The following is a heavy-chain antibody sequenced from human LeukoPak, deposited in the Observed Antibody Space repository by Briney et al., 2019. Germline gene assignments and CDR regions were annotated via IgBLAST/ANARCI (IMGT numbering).Heavy chain of an antibody. CDR3: TSTRDDFWSGYHRFDY. V-gene: IGHV3-49*04. CDR1: GFTFGDYA. J-gene: IGHJ4*02. Sequence: GGSLRLSCTASGFTFGDYAMNWVRQAPGKGLEWVGFIRSKTYGGTTERAASVKGGFTISRDDSKSIAFLQMNSLKTEDTAVYYCTSTRDDFWSGYHRFDYWGQGTLVTVSS. CDR2: IRSKTYGGTT. D-gene: IGHD3-3*01.